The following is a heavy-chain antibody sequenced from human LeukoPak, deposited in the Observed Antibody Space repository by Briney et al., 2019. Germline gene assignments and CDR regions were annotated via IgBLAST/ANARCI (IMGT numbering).Heavy chain of an antibody. CDR3: ARDRLSYYGSGSYNWFDP. V-gene: IGHV4-61*02. CDR1: GGSISSGYFY. J-gene: IGHJ5*02. Sequence: SQTLSLTCTVSGGSISSGYFYWTWIRQPAGKGLEWIGRIYTSGSPNYNPSLKTRVTISLDTSKNRFSLKLSSVTAADTALYYCARDRLSYYGSGSYNWFDPWGQGTLVTVSS. CDR2: IYTSGSP. D-gene: IGHD3-10*01.